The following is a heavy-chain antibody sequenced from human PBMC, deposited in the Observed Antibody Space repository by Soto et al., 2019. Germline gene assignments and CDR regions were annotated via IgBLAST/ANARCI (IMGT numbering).Heavy chain of an antibody. Sequence: ASVKVSCKASRYTFTSYDIFWVRQSPGQGLEWMGWMRTASGDTHYAQNFQGRVTMTRDTSISAAYMGLNNLVSDDTAVYYCARRSSTYLNEVIYDIWGQGTLVTVSS. CDR3: ARRSSTYLNEVIYDI. J-gene: IGHJ1*01. CDR2: MRTASGDT. D-gene: IGHD3-10*01. CDR1: RYTFTSYD. V-gene: IGHV1-2*02.